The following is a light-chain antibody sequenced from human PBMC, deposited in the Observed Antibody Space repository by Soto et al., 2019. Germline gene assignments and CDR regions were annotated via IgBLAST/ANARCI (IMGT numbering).Light chain of an antibody. CDR3: QQLYSFPLT. CDR2: GAS. V-gene: IGKV1-9*01. J-gene: IGKJ4*01. CDR1: QDFSNF. Sequence: DIQLTQSPSFLSASIGDRVTITCRASQDFSNFLAWYQQKPGRAPKLLMYGASTLQSGVPSRFSGSGSGTEFTLTIGSLQPEDFATYYCQQLYSFPLTFGGGTKVDIK.